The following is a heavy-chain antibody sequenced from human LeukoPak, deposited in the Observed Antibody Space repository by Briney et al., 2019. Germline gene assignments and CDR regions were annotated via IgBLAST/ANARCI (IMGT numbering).Heavy chain of an antibody. CDR2: IQPKSGGT. CDR1: GYTFTDYN. CDR3: ARRYCSGGSCIPDY. V-gene: IGHV1-2*02. Sequence: ASVKVSCKAPGYTFTDYNVYWVRQAPRQGPEWMGWIQPKSGGTIYAQRFQGRVTMTRDRSISTAYMELSSLRYDDTAVYYCARRYCSGGSCIPDYWGQGTLVTVSS. D-gene: IGHD2-15*01. J-gene: IGHJ4*02.